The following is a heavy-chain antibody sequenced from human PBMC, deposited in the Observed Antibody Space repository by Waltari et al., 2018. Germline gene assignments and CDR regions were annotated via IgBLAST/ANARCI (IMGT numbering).Heavy chain of an antibody. CDR2: INHSGST. J-gene: IGHJ4*02. V-gene: IGHV4-34*01. CDR3: ARGQFGPGLFDY. Sequence: QVQLQQWGAGLLKPSETLSLTCAVYGGSLRGYYWSWIRQPPGKGLEWIGEINHSGSTNYNPSLKSRVTISVDTSKNQFSLKLSSVTAADTAVYYCARGQFGPGLFDYWGQGTLVTVSS. CDR1: GGSLRGYY. D-gene: IGHD3-10*01.